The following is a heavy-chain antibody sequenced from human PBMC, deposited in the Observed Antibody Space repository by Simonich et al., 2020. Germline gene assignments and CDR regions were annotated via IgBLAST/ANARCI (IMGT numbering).Heavy chain of an antibody. D-gene: IGHD6-13*01. CDR3: ARHAGFAFDI. J-gene: IGHJ3*02. Sequence: QLQLQESGPGLVKPSETLSLTCTVSGGSISSSSYYWGWIRQPPGKGLEWIGSIYYRGVTKYNPSLKSRVTISLDTAKNQFSLKLSSVTAADTAVYYCARHAGFAFDIWGQGTMVTVSS. V-gene: IGHV4-39*01. CDR2: IYYRGVT. CDR1: GGSISSSSYY.